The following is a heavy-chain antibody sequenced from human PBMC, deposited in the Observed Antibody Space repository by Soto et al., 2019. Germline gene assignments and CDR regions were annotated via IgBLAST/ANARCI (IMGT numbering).Heavy chain of an antibody. J-gene: IGHJ4*02. Sequence: QLQLQESGPGLVKPSETLSLTCSVSGGSISRSLSYWGWIRQPPGKGLEWIGSIYYSGTTYYKPSLESRVTISLDTSKNQCSLKLTSVTAADTAVYYCARHGSRHGDYLFDSWGQGTLVTVSS. CDR3: ARHGSRHGDYLFDS. V-gene: IGHV4-39*01. CDR1: GGSISRSLSY. D-gene: IGHD4-17*01. CDR2: IYYSGTT.